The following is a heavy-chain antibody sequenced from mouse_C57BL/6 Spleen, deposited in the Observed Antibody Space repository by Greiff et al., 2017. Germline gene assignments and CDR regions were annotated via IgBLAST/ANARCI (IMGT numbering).Heavy chain of an antibody. CDR3: AIGDLAYYSNSVACFDY. CDR2: INPNYGTT. Sequence: VQLKESGPELVKPGASVKISCKASGYSFTDYNMNWVKQSNGQSLEWIGVINPNYGTTSYNQNFKGKATLTVDQSSSTAYMQLNSLTSDDSAVFDCAIGDLAYYSNSVACFDYWGQGTLVTVSA. CDR1: GYSFTDYN. D-gene: IGHD2-5*01. V-gene: IGHV1-39*01. J-gene: IGHJ3*01.